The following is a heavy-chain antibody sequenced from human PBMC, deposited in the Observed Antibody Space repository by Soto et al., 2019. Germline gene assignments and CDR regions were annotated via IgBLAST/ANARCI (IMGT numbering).Heavy chain of an antibody. D-gene: IGHD4-17*01. Sequence: SETLSLTCTVSGGSISSYYWSRIRQPPGKGLEWIGFIYYTGSTNYNPSLKSRVTISVDTSKNQFSLKLSSVTAADTAVYYCARGDYGDNLDSWGQGILVTVSS. CDR3: ARGDYGDNLDS. V-gene: IGHV4-59*01. J-gene: IGHJ4*02. CDR2: IYYTGST. CDR1: GGSISSYY.